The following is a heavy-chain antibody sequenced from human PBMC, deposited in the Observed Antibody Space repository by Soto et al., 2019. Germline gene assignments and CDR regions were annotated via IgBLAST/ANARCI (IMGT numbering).Heavy chain of an antibody. D-gene: IGHD2-8*02. CDR1: GGSFSGYY. Sequence: QVQLQQWGAGLLKPSETLSLTCAVYGGSFSGYYWTWIRQPPGTGLEWIGEINHSGSTNYNQSRKSRVIISVDTSKNRFSLKLTSVTAADTAVYYCARDKITGLFDYWGQGTLVTVSS. J-gene: IGHJ4*02. CDR2: INHSGST. CDR3: ARDKITGLFDY. V-gene: IGHV4-34*01.